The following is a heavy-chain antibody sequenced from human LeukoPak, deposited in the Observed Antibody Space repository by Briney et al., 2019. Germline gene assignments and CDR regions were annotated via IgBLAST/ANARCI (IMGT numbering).Heavy chain of an antibody. CDR2: INSDGSST. D-gene: IGHD4-17*01. CDR3: ARALENYGPNDY. CDR1: GFTFSSYW. J-gene: IGHJ4*02. V-gene: IGHV3-74*01. Sequence: PGGSLRLSCAASGFTFSSYWMHWVRQAPGKGLVWVSRINSDGSSTSYADSVKGRFTISRDNSKNTLYLQMNSLRAEDTAVYYCARALENYGPNDYWGQGTLVTVSS.